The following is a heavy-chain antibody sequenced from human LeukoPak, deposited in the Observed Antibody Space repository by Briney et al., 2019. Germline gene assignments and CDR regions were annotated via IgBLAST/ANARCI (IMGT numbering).Heavy chain of an antibody. J-gene: IGHJ5*02. CDR3: ARGPLLRFLEWSGYWFDP. D-gene: IGHD3-3*01. V-gene: IGHV1-69*05. Sequence: SVKVSCKASGGTFSSYAISWVRQAPGQGLEWVGRIIPIFGTANYAQKFQGGVTITTDESTSTAYMELSSLRSEDTAVYYCARGPLLRFLEWSGYWFDPWGQGTLVTVSS. CDR2: IIPIFGTA. CDR1: GGTFSSYA.